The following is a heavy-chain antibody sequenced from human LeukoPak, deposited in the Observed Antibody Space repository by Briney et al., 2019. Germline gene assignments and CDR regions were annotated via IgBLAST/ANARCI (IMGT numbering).Heavy chain of an antibody. V-gene: IGHV3-33*01. D-gene: IGHD1-26*01. CDR1: GFTFSSYG. Sequence: PGGSLRLSCAASGFTFSSYGMHWVRQAPGKGLEWVAVIWYDGSDKYYADSVKGRFTISRDNSENTLYLQMNSLRAEDTAVYYCARETSGSLGDYWGQGTLVTVSS. J-gene: IGHJ4*02. CDR3: ARETSGSLGDY. CDR2: IWYDGSDK.